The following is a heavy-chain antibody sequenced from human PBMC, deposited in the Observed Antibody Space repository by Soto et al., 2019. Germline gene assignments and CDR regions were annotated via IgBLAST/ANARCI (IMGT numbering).Heavy chain of an antibody. J-gene: IGHJ5*01. CDR1: GYTFTGYY. CDR3: GREERNGFDS. V-gene: IGHV1-2*02. Sequence: QVQLVQSGAEVKKPGASVKVSCKASGYTFTGYYMHWVRQAPGQGLEWMGWINPNNGDTKYAQRFQGRVTVTRDTSSSTAYMELRRLTSDDTAVYYYGREERNGFDSWGQGTLVTVSS. CDR2: INPNNGDT.